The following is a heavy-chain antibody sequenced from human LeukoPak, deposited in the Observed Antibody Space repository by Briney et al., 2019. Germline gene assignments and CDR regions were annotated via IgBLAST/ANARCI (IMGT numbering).Heavy chain of an antibody. Sequence: SETLSLTCTVSGGSISSYYWSWIRQPPGKGLEWIGYIYYSGSTYYNPSLKSRVTISVDTSKNQFSLKLSSVTAADTAVYYCARKYYGSGSYWVVFDYWGQGTLVTVSS. D-gene: IGHD3-10*01. CDR2: IYYSGST. CDR1: GGSISSYY. CDR3: ARKYYGSGSYWVVFDY. J-gene: IGHJ4*02. V-gene: IGHV4-59*12.